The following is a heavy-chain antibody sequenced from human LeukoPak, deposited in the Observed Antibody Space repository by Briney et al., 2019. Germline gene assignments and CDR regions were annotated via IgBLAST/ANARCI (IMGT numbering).Heavy chain of an antibody. Sequence: GGSLRLSCAASGFTFSTYTMHWARQAPGKGLEWVAAVSYDGSNKYYADSVKGRFTISRDNSKNTLYLQMNTLRAEDTAVYYCARASHSRSAFYFDYWGQGTLVTVSS. J-gene: IGHJ4*02. CDR2: VSYDGSNK. D-gene: IGHD1-26*01. CDR3: ARASHSRSAFYFDY. CDR1: GFTFSTYT. V-gene: IGHV3-30-3*01.